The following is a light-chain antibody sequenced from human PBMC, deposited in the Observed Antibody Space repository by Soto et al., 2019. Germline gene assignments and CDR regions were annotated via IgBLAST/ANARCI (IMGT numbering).Light chain of an antibody. CDR1: RSNIGTNA. Sequence: QSVLTQPPSASGTPGQRVTISCSGSRSNIGTNAVNWYQQLPGTAPKLLIYSNNQRPSGVPDRFSGSKSGTSASLAISGLQSDDEADYYCSSWDDSLSGPIFGGGTKVTVL. CDR2: SNN. V-gene: IGLV1-44*01. J-gene: IGLJ2*01. CDR3: SSWDDSLSGPI.